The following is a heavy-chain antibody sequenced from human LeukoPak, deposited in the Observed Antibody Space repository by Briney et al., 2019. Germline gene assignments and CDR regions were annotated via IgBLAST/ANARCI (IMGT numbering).Heavy chain of an antibody. CDR1: GGSISSGSYY. J-gene: IGHJ5*02. CDR2: IYTSGST. Sequence: PSETLSLTCTVSGGSISSGSYYWSWIRQPAGKGLEWIGRIYTSGSTNYNPSLKSRVTISVDTSKNQFSLKLSSVTAADTAVYYCARGQSYNWFDPWGQGTLVTVSS. CDR3: ARGQSYNWFDP. D-gene: IGHD6-19*01. V-gene: IGHV4-61*02.